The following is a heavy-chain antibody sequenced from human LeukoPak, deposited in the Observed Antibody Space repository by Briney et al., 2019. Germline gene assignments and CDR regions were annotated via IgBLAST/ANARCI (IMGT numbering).Heavy chain of an antibody. V-gene: IGHV3-21*01. D-gene: IGHD6-13*01. CDR3: ARAVRLSSSWYSLDY. CDR1: GFTFSSYS. Sequence: GGSLRLSCAASGFTFSSYSMTWVRQAPGKGLEWVSSISSSSSYIYYADSVKGRFTISRDNAKNSLYLQMNSLRAEDTAVYYCARAVRLSSSWYSLDYWGQGTLVTVSS. J-gene: IGHJ4*02. CDR2: ISSSSSYI.